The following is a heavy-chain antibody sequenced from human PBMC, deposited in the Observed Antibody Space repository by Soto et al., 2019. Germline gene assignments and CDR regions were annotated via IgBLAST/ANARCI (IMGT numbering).Heavy chain of an antibody. CDR2: INSDGSHT. J-gene: IGHJ4*02. CDR1: GFTFSNSW. CDR3: TRGPSLVGDTHLGDY. V-gene: IGHV3-74*01. Sequence: EVQLVESGGGSVQPGGSLRLSCGASGFTFSNSWMHWARQAPEKGLVWVSRINSDGSHTTYADSVKGRFTISRDNAKNTVYLQMNSLRADDTAVYYCTRGPSLVGDTHLGDYWGRGTLVTVSS. D-gene: IGHD1-26*01.